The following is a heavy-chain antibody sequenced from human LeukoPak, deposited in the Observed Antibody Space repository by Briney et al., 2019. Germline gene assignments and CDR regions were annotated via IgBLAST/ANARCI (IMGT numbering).Heavy chain of an antibody. CDR2: ISGSGGST. CDR1: GFTFSSYA. V-gene: IGHV3-23*01. D-gene: IGHD2-2*01. CDR3: AKEKSDCSSTSCHPAFDY. Sequence: QAGGSLRLSCAASGFTFSSYAMSWVRQAPGKGLEWVSAISGSGGSTYYADSVKGRFTISRDNSKNTLYLQMNSLRAEDTAVYYCAKEKSDCSSTSCHPAFDYRGQGTLVTVSS. J-gene: IGHJ4*02.